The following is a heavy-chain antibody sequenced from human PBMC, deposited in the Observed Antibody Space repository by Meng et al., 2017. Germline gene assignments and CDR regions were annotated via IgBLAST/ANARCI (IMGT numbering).Heavy chain of an antibody. CDR3: ARASPYDRGGYFDY. CDR2: IDHSGST. Sequence: VQLQQGGAGLWEASVLPAVSCAVYGGASGGSYRRWCRQPLGQGLEGMGEIDHSGSTNYTPSLKSRVTISVVTSKNQFSLKLSSVTAADTAVYYCARASPYDRGGYFDYWGQGTLVTVSS. D-gene: IGHD3-22*01. V-gene: IGHV4-34*01. J-gene: IGHJ4*02. CDR1: GGASGGSY.